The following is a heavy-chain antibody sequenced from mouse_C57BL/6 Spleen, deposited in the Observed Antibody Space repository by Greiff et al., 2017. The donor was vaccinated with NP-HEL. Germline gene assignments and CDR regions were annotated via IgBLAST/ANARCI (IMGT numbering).Heavy chain of an antibody. CDR1: GFTFSDYG. J-gene: IGHJ4*01. Sequence: DVKLVESGGGLVKPGGSLKLSCAASGFTFSDYGMHWVRQAPEKGLEWVAYISSGSSTIYYADTVKGRFTISRDNAKNTLFLQMTSLRSEYTAMYYCARRGGNYAMDYWGQGTSVTVSS. CDR2: ISSGSSTI. V-gene: IGHV5-17*01. CDR3: ARRGGNYAMDY. D-gene: IGHD1-1*02.